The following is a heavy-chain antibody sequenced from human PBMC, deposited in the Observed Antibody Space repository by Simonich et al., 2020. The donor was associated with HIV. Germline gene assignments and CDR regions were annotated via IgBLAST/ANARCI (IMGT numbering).Heavy chain of an antibody. CDR3: ARIVGRSTIFGVVTNPSWFDP. J-gene: IGHJ5*02. CDR1: GYSISSGDY. CDR2: IYHGGTT. D-gene: IGHD3-3*01. Sequence: QVQLQESGPGLVKPSETLSLTCGVSGYSISSGDYWGWIRQPPGKGLEWIAIIYHGGTTFYNPSPKSRVTISLDKSKNRFSLGLSSVTAADTAVYYCARIVGRSTIFGVVTNPSWFDPWGQGTLVTVSS. V-gene: IGHV4-38-2*01.